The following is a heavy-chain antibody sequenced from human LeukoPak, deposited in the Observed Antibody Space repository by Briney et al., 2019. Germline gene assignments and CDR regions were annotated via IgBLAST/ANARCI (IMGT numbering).Heavy chain of an antibody. J-gene: IGHJ4*02. CDR2: ISGSGGST. Sequence: PGGSLRLSCAASGFTFSSYSMSWVRQAPGKGLEWVSAISGSGGSTYYAHSEKGRFTISRDNSKNTPYLQMDSLRAEDTAVYYCAKARHYEILTGYSDDWVQGTLVADCS. CDR1: GFTFSSYS. CDR3: AKARHYEILTGYSDD. V-gene: IGHV3-23*01. D-gene: IGHD3-9*01.